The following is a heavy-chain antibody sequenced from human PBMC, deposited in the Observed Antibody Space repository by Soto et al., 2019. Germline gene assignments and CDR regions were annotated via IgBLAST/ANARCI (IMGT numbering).Heavy chain of an antibody. Sequence: QVQLVESGGGLVKPGGSLRLSCAASGFTFSDHYMTWIRQAPGKGREWVSYISSSTSYTNYADSVKGRFTISRDNAKNSLYLQMNSLRAEDTAVYYCASGAASTISKIDYWGQGTLVTVSS. V-gene: IGHV3-11*06. J-gene: IGHJ4*02. CDR3: ASGAASTISKIDY. D-gene: IGHD6-13*01. CDR1: GFTFSDHY. CDR2: ISSSTSYT.